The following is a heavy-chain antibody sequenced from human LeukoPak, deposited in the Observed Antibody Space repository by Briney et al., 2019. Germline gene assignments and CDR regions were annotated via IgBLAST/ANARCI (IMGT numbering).Heavy chain of an antibody. Sequence: PSETLSLTCTVPGGSISSSNYYWGWIRQPPGKGLEWIGNIFYSGSTYYNPSLKSRVTISVDTSKKQFSLKLSSVTAADTAVYYCAGLVVATATIDYWGQGTLVTVSS. CDR3: AGLVVATATIDY. V-gene: IGHV4-39*01. CDR2: IFYSGST. CDR1: GGSISSSNYY. J-gene: IGHJ4*02. D-gene: IGHD2-21*02.